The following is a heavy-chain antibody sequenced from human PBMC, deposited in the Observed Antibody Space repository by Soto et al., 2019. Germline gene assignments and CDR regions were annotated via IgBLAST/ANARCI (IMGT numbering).Heavy chain of an antibody. J-gene: IGHJ6*02. CDR2: IIPIFGTA. V-gene: IGHV1-69*13. D-gene: IGHD2-15*01. Sequence: SVKVSCKASGGTFSSYAISWVRQAPGQGLEWMGGIIPIFGTANYAQKFQGRVTITADESTSTAYMELSSLRSEDTAVYYCAREGASGCSGGSGYVGDYYYYGMDVWGQGTTVTVSS. CDR3: AREGASGCSGGSGYVGDYYYYGMDV. CDR1: GGTFSSYA.